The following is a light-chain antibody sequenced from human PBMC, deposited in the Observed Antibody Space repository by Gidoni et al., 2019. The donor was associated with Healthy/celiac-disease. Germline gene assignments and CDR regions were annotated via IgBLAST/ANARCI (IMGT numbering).Light chain of an antibody. V-gene: IGKV1-39*01. CDR1: QSISSY. CDR3: QQSYSTPPIFT. CDR2: AAS. J-gene: IGKJ3*01. Sequence: DIQMTPSPSSLSASVGDRVTITCRASQSISSYLNWYQQKPGKAPKLLIYAASSLQSGVPSRFSGSGSGTDFTLTISSLQPEDFATYYCQQSYSTPPIFTFGPGTKVDIK.